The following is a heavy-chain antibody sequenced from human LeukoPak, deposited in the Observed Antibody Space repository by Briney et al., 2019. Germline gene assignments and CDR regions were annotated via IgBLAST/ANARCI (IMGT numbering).Heavy chain of an antibody. Sequence: GGSLRLSCVASGFTFGKYWMSWVRQAPGKGLEWVANIKLDGSEKNYVDSVKGRFTISRDNAKNSLYLQMNSLRAEDTAVYYCATMGYYYDSSGYYRYWGQGTTVTVSS. CDR3: ATMGYYYDSSGYYRY. V-gene: IGHV3-7*03. J-gene: IGHJ6*02. CDR2: IKLDGSEK. D-gene: IGHD3-22*01. CDR1: GFTFGKYW.